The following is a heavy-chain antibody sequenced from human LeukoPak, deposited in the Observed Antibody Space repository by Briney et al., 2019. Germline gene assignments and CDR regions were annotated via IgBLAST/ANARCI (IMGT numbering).Heavy chain of an antibody. CDR3: ARGEKTLWGGYGMDV. J-gene: IGHJ6*02. V-gene: IGHV3-66*02. Sequence: GGSLRLSCAASGFTFSSYAMSWVRQAPGKGLEWVSVIYSGGSTYYADSVKGRFTISRDNSKNTLYLQMNSLRAEDTAVYYCARGEKTLWGGYGMDVWGQGTTVTVSS. D-gene: IGHD3-3*01. CDR2: IYSGGST. CDR1: GFTFSSYA.